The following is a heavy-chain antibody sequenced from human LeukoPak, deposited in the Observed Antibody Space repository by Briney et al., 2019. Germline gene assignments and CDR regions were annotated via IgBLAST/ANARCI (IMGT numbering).Heavy chain of an antibody. CDR2: IYYSGST. D-gene: IGHD2-15*01. CDR1: GGSIRSYY. Sequence: SETLSLTCTVSGGSIRSYYWSWIRQPPGKGLEWIGYIYYSGSTNYHPSLKSRVTISVDTSKNQFSLKLSSVTAADTAVYYCARAPKPCSGGSCYSGFGYFDYWGQGTLVTVSS. V-gene: IGHV4-59*01. J-gene: IGHJ4*02. CDR3: ARAPKPCSGGSCYSGFGYFDY.